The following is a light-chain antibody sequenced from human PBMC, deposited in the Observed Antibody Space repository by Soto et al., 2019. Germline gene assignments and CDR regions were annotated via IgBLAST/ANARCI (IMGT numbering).Light chain of an antibody. CDR1: SSDVGNYNL. J-gene: IGLJ2*01. CDR2: DDT. V-gene: IGLV2-23*01. CDR3: CTYATSTTIKR. Sequence: QSVLTQPASVSGSPGQSITISCTGTSSDVGNYNLVSWYQQHPGKAPKLMIYDDTKRPSGVSNRFSGSKSGNTASLTISGLQAEDEADYYCCTYATSTTIKRFGGGTKLTVL.